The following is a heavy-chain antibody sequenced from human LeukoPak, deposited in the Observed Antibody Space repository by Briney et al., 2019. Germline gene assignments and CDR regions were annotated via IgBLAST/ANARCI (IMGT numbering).Heavy chain of an antibody. CDR2: INPNSGGT. Sequence: ASVKVSCKASGYTFTGYYMHWVRQAPGQGLEWMGWINPNSGGTNYAQKFQGRVTMTRDTSISTAYMELSRLRSDDTAVYYCARAPIDYYDSSGPFDYWGQGTLVTVSS. J-gene: IGHJ4*02. CDR3: ARAPIDYYDSSGPFDY. V-gene: IGHV1-2*02. CDR1: GYTFTGYY. D-gene: IGHD3-22*01.